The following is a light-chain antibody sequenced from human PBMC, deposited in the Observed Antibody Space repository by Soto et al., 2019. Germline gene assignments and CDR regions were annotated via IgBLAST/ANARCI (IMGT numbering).Light chain of an antibody. J-gene: IGLJ1*01. CDR1: RSDIGSYNY. Sequence: SALTQPASVSGSPGQSITISCSGPRSDIGSYNYVAWYQQFPGKTPKILIYGVSNRPSGVSSRFSGSKSGNTASLTISGLQAEDEADYYCISYTGSSTSYVFGSGTKLTVL. CDR3: ISYTGSSTSYV. V-gene: IGLV2-14*01. CDR2: GVS.